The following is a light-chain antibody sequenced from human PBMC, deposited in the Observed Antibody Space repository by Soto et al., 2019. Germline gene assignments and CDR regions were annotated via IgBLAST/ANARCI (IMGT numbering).Light chain of an antibody. V-gene: IGKV1-9*01. J-gene: IGKJ1*01. CDR3: QQSYSSPPWT. CDR1: QGISSY. CDR2: AAS. Sequence: DIQLTQSPSFLSASVGDRVTITCRASQGISSYLAWYQQKPGKAPKLLIYAASTLQSGVPSRFSGSGSGRDFTLTISSLRPEDTATYFCQQSYSSPPWTFGQGTKVDI.